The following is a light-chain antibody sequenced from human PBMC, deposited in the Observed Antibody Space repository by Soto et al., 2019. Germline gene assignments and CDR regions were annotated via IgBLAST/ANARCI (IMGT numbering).Light chain of an antibody. CDR3: QSYDNDLRVV. CDR1: NSNIGAGHA. J-gene: IGLJ2*01. Sequence: QSALTQPPSVSGAPGQRVAISCTGSNSNIGAGHAVQWYQQPPGTAPKLLIFDNNRRPSGVPVRFSGSRSATSASLAITGLQAEDEADYYCQSYDNDLRVVFGGGTKLTVL. CDR2: DNN. V-gene: IGLV1-40*01.